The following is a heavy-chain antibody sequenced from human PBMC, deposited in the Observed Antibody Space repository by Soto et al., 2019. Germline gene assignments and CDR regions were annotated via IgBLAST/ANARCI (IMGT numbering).Heavy chain of an antibody. D-gene: IGHD4-17*01. CDR1: GFTFSSYA. CDR3: ATGDYGDPSYYYYYYMDV. V-gene: IGHV3-23*01. CDR2: ISGSGGST. J-gene: IGHJ6*03. Sequence: EVQLLESGGGLVQPGGSLRLSCAASGFTFSSYAMSWVRQAPGKGLEWVSAISGSGGSTYYADSVKGRFTISRDNSKNTLYLQMNSLRAADTAVYYWATGDYGDPSYYYYYYMDVWGKGTTVTVSS.